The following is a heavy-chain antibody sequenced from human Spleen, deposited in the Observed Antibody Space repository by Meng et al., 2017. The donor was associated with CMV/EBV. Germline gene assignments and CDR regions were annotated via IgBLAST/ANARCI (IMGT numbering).Heavy chain of an antibody. Sequence: GESLKISCAASGFTFSRYAMSWVRQAPGKGLEWVSAISGSGGSTYYADSVKGRFTISRDNAKNTLYLQMKSLRAEDTAVYYCARGMVGYNYGRPFYYFDYWGQGTLVTVSS. J-gene: IGHJ4*02. CDR3: ARGMVGYNYGRPFYYFDY. V-gene: IGHV3-23*01. CDR1: GFTFSRYA. D-gene: IGHD5-18*01. CDR2: ISGSGGST.